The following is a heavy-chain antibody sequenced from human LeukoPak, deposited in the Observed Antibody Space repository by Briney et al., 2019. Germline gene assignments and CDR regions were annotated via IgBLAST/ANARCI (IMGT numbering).Heavy chain of an antibody. Sequence: GASVKVSCKASGYTFTGYYMHWVRQAPGQGLEWMGWINPNSGGTNYAQKFQGRVTMARDTSISTAHMELSRLRSDDMAVYYCAINGIGSVMEVPGYWGQGTLVTVSS. J-gene: IGHJ4*02. V-gene: IGHV1-2*02. CDR1: GYTFTGYY. CDR2: INPNSGGT. CDR3: AINGIGSVMEVPGY. D-gene: IGHD3-10*01.